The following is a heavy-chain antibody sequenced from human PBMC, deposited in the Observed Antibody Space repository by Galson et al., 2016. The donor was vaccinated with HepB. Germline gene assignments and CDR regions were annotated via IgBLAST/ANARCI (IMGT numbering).Heavy chain of an antibody. V-gene: IGHV1-58*01. CDR1: GFTFIGSA. CDR2: VVVGSGRT. CDR3: AADKAVAIAHEYGDCVIGEAFDF. J-gene: IGHJ3*01. D-gene: IGHD6-19*01. Sequence: SVKVSCKASGFTFIGSAVQWVRQARGQRLEWMGWVVVGSGRTNVAQKFHNTVTITRDMSTSTAYMELSSLRSEDSATYYCAADKAVAIAHEYGDCVIGEAFDFWGQGTLVIVSS.